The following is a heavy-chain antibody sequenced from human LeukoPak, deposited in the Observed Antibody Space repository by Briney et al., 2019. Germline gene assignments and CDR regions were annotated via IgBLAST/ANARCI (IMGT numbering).Heavy chain of an antibody. V-gene: IGHV1-18*01. J-gene: IGHJ6*03. CDR3: ARVVSGYEYYYYYYYMDV. Sequence: ASVKVPCKASGYTFTSYGISWVRQAPGQGLEWMGWISAYNGNTNYAQKLRGRVTMTTDTSTSTAYMELRSLRSDDTAVYYCARVVSGYEYYYYYYYMDVWGKGTTVTVSS. D-gene: IGHD5-12*01. CDR2: ISAYNGNT. CDR1: GYTFTSYG.